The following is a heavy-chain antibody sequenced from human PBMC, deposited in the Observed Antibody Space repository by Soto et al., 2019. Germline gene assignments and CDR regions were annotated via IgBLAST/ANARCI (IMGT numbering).Heavy chain of an antibody. D-gene: IGHD1-7*01. CDR2: IYHSGHT. V-gene: IGHV4-38-2*02. CDR1: DFSISRGYY. J-gene: IGHJ5*02. Sequence: SETLSLTCAVSDFSISRGYYWGWIRQPPGKGLEWIGSIYHSGHTYYNPSLKSRVTMSVDTSKNQFSLRLTSVTAADTAVYFCARDRNYERRFDPWGQGTLVTVSS. CDR3: ARDRNYERRFDP.